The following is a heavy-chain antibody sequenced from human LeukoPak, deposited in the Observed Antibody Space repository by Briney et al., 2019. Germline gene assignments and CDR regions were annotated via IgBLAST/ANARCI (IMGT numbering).Heavy chain of an antibody. Sequence: ASVKVSCKASGYTFTSYYMHWVRQAPGQGLEWMGIINPSGGSTSYAQKFQGRVTMTRDTSTSTVHMELSSLRSEDTAVYYCARVSYYGSGSYPYDAFDIWGQGTMVTVSS. D-gene: IGHD3-10*01. CDR3: ARVSYYGSGSYPYDAFDI. CDR1: GYTFTSYY. V-gene: IGHV1-46*01. CDR2: INPSGGST. J-gene: IGHJ3*02.